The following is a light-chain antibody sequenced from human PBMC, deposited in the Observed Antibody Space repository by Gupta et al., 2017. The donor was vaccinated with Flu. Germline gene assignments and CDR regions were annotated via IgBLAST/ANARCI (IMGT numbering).Light chain of an antibody. CDR1: QRVSSSY. Sequence: EIVLTQSPGTLSLSPGERATLSCRASQRVSSSYLAWYQQKPGQAPRLLIYGASSRATGIPDRLSGSGSGTDFTLTISRLEPEDFAVYYCQQYGSSPPITFGQGTRLEIK. J-gene: IGKJ5*01. CDR2: GAS. CDR3: QQYGSSPPIT. V-gene: IGKV3-20*01.